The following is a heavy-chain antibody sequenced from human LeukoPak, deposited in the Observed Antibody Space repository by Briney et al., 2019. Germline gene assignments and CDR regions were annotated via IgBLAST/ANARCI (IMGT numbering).Heavy chain of an antibody. D-gene: IGHD5-24*01. V-gene: IGHV4-39*07. CDR1: GGSISSSSYY. CDR2: IYYSGST. CDR3: AGLRDGYN. J-gene: IGHJ4*02. Sequence: SETLFLTCTVSGGSISSSSYYWGWIRQPPGKGLEWIGSIYYSGSTYYNPSLKSRVTISVDTSKNQFSLKLSSVTAADTAVYYCAGLRDGYNWGQGTLVTVSS.